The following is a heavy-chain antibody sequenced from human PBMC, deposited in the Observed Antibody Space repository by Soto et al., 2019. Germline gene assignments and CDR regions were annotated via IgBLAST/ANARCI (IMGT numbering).Heavy chain of an antibody. CDR1: GFMFSAYT. CDR3: ATPYYYNH. Sequence: GGSLRLSCAASGFMFSAYTRSWVRQAPGKGLEWLSSITSNSDHIDYADSVRGRFTVSRGNARKSLYLQMDSLGAEDTGVYYCATPYYYNHWGPGTLVTVYS. J-gene: IGHJ4*02. V-gene: IGHV3-21*01. CDR2: ITSNSDHI.